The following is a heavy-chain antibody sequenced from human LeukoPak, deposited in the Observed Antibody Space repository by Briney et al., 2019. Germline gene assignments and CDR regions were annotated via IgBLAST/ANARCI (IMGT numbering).Heavy chain of an antibody. D-gene: IGHD5-12*01. Sequence: GGSLRLSCAASGFTFSDYSMNWVRQAPGKGLEWVSSISSSSSYIFYADSVRGRFTISRDNGKNTLYLQMNSLRAEDSAVYYCARRGPEIVATIDYWGQGTLVTVSS. J-gene: IGHJ4*02. CDR3: ARRGPEIVATIDY. CDR2: ISSSSSYI. CDR1: GFTFSDYS. V-gene: IGHV3-21*01.